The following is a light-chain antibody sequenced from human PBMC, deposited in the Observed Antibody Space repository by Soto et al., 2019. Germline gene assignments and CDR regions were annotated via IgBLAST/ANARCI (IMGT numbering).Light chain of an antibody. CDR3: QQYYSTPLT. CDR2: WAS. CDR1: QSFLHRSKRKNY. V-gene: IGKV4-1*01. Sequence: DIVMTQSPDSLAVSLGERTTINCRSSQSFLHRSKRKNYLAWYQQKAGQPPKLLISWASTRESGVPDRFSGSGSGTDFTLTISSLQAEDVAVYYCQQYYSTPLTFGPGTKVDIK. J-gene: IGKJ3*01.